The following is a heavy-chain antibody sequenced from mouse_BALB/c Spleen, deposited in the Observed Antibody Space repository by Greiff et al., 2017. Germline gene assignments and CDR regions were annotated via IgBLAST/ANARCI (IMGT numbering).Heavy chain of an antibody. V-gene: IGHV5-15*02. CDR3: ARDQGDYGSGTWFAY. Sequence: EVHLVESGGGLVQPGGSRKLSCAASGFTFSDYGMAWVRQAPGKGPEWVAFISNLAYSIYYADTVTGRFTISRENAKNTLYLEMSSLRSEDTAMYYCARDQGDYGSGTWFAYWGQGTLVTVSA. D-gene: IGHD1-1*01. CDR2: ISNLAYSI. J-gene: IGHJ3*01. CDR1: GFTFSDYG.